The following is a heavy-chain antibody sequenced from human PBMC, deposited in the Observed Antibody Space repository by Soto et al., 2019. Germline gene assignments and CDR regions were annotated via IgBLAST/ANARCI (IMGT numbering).Heavy chain of an antibody. J-gene: IGHJ6*02. Sequence: RASVKVSCKASGYTFTSYGISWVRQAPGQGLEWMGWISAYNGNTNYAQKLQGRVTMTTDTSTSTAYMELRSLRSDDTAVYYCASAPCGGDCYFYYYYGMDVWGQGTTVTVSS. CDR2: ISAYNGNT. D-gene: IGHD2-21*02. V-gene: IGHV1-18*04. CDR3: ASAPCGGDCYFYYYYGMDV. CDR1: GYTFTSYG.